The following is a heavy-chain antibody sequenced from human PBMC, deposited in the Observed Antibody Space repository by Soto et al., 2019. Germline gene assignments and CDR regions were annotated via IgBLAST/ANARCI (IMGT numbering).Heavy chain of an antibody. CDR1: GGTLSDHG. CDR3: ALGVYGSGNYYTVPSAFEI. J-gene: IGHJ3*02. Sequence: QVQLEQSGSEVKKPGSSVKVSCKASGGTLSDHGVAWLRQAPGQGLEWMGGTIPVFNTAKYAQKFQGRVTVTADQFTNLAYMELSSLSSEDTAFYFCALGVYGSGNYYTVPSAFEICGQGTMVIVSS. V-gene: IGHV1-69*01. CDR2: TIPVFNTA. D-gene: IGHD3-10*01.